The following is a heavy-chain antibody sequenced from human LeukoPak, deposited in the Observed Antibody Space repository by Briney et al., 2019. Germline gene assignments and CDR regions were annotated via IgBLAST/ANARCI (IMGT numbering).Heavy chain of an antibody. CDR2: INPNSGGT. V-gene: IGHV1-2*02. Sequence: ASVKVSCKASGYTFTGYYMHWVRQAPGQGLEWMGWINPNSGGTNYAQKFQGRVTMTRDTSISTAYMELSRLRSDATAVYYCARVRGLGYCSGGSCNGAFDIWGQGTMVTVSS. D-gene: IGHD2-15*01. CDR3: ARVRGLGYCSGGSCNGAFDI. J-gene: IGHJ3*02. CDR1: GYTFTGYY.